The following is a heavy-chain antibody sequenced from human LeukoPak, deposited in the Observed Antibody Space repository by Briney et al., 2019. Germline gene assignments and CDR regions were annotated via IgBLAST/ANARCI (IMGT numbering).Heavy chain of an antibody. J-gene: IGHJ5*02. CDR2: ISSSSSYI. D-gene: IGHD1-26*01. V-gene: IGHV3-21*01. CDR1: GFTFSSYS. CDR3: AKGMYSGSVTDS. Sequence: GGSLRLSCAASGFTFSSYSMNWVRQAPGKGLEWVSSISSSSSYIYYADSVKGRFTISRDNSKNTLYLQMNSLRAEDTAVYYCAKGMYSGSVTDSWGQGTLVTVSS.